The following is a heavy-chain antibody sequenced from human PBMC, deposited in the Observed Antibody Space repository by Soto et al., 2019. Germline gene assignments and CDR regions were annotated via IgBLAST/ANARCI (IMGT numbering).Heavy chain of an antibody. CDR3: AKDSEPATMYIAVAGSGAFDI. CDR1: GFTFSSYA. V-gene: IGHV3-23*01. CDR2: ISGSGGST. J-gene: IGHJ3*02. D-gene: IGHD6-19*01. Sequence: GGSLRLSCAASGFTFSSYAMSWVRQAPGKGLEWVSAISGSGGSTYYADSVKGRFTISRDNSKNTLYLQMNSLRAEDTAVYYCAKDSEPATMYIAVAGSGAFDIWGQGTMVTVSS.